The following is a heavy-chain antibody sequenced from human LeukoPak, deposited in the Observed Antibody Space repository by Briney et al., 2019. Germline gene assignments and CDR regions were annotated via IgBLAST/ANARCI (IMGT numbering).Heavy chain of an antibody. Sequence: PSETLSLTCAVYGGSFSDYYWSWIRQPPGKGLEWIGEINHSGSTNYKPSLKSRVTMSVDTSKNQFSLKLSSVTAADTAMYYCARDTYIYYYDSSGFDYWGQGTLVTVSS. CDR2: INHSGST. CDR3: ARDTYIYYYDSSGFDY. CDR1: GGSFSDYY. V-gene: IGHV4-34*01. D-gene: IGHD3-22*01. J-gene: IGHJ4*02.